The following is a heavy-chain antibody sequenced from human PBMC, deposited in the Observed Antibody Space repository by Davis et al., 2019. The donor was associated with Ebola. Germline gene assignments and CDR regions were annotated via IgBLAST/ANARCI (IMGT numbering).Heavy chain of an antibody. J-gene: IGHJ4*02. CDR3: ARLGSGSFRD. V-gene: IGHV4-59*08. CDR2: VYYSGNT. CDR1: DDSISGYC. D-gene: IGHD1-26*01. Sequence: MPSETLSLTCTVSDDSISGYCWSWIRQPPGEGLEWIGYVYYSGNTNYNPSLKSRVTISVDTSKNQFSLKLSSVTAADTAVYYCARLGSGSFRDWGQGTLVTVSS.